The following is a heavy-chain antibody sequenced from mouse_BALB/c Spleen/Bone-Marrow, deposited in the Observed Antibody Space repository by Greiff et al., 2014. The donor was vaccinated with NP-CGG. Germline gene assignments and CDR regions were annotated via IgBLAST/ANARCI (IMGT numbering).Heavy chain of an antibody. J-gene: IGHJ4*01. CDR2: ISTYYVDG. Sequence: QVQLKQSGAELVRPGVSVKISCKGSGYTFTDFAIHWVKQSHTKSLEWIGVISTYYVDGGYNQKFKGKATMTIDKSSSTAYMELARPTSESSAIYYGARECASGLYDYAMDYWGQGTSVTVSS. CDR3: ARECASGLYDYAMDY. V-gene: IGHV1S137*01. CDR1: GYTFTDFA. D-gene: IGHD2-3*01.